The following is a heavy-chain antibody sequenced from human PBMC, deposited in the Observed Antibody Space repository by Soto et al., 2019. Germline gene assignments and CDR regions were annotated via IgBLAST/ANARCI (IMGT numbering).Heavy chain of an antibody. V-gene: IGHV3-23*01. CDR1: GFTFSSYA. CDR3: AKVRRAWFFDY. Sequence: PGGSLRLSCVGSGFTFSSYAMPWVRQAPGKGLEWVSAISNSGGSTYYADSVKGRFTISRDNSKNTLYLQMHSLRAEDTAVYYCAKVRRAWFFDYGGQGTLVTVSS. D-gene: IGHD6-19*01. J-gene: IGHJ4*02. CDR2: ISNSGGST.